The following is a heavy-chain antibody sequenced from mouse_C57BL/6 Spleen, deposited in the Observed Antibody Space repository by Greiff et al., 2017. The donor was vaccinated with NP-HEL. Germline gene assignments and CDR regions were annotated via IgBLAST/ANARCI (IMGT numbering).Heavy chain of an antibody. J-gene: IGHJ4*01. CDR1: GYTFTDYY. CDR3: ARADYDYAMDY. D-gene: IGHD2-4*01. Sequence: DVKLVESGPVLVKPGASVKMSCKASGYTFTDYYMNWVKQSHGKSLEWIGVINPYNGGTSYNQKFKGKATLTVDKSSSTAYMELNSLTSEDSAVYYCARADYDYAMDYWGQGTSVTVSS. V-gene: IGHV1-19*01. CDR2: INPYNGGT.